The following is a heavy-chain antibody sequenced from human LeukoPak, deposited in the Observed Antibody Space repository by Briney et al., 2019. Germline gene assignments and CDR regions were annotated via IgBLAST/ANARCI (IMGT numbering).Heavy chain of an antibody. CDR1: GFTFDDYG. J-gene: IGHJ4*02. CDR3: ARDTPTYYDFWSGYSNYYFDY. D-gene: IGHD3-3*01. V-gene: IGHV3-20*04. CDR2: INWNGGST. Sequence: PGGSLRLSCAASGFTFDDYGMSWVRQAPGKGLEWVSGINWNGGSTGYADSVKGRFTISGDNAKNSLYLQMNSLRAVDTALYYCARDTPTYYDFWSGYSNYYFDYWGQGTLVTVSS.